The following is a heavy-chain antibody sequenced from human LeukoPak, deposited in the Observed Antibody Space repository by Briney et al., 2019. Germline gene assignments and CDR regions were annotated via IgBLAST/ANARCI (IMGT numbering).Heavy chain of an antibody. V-gene: IGHV4-4*07. D-gene: IGHD4-17*01. CDR2: IYTSGST. J-gene: IGHJ5*02. CDR3: ARDLHEDYGDYGFKGWFDP. CDR1: GGSISSYY. Sequence: PSETLSLTCTVSGGSISSYYWSWIRQPAGQGLDWIGRIYTSGSTNYNPSLKSRVTMSVDTSKNQFSLKLSSVTAADTAVYYCARDLHEDYGDYGFKGWFDPWGQGTLVTVSS.